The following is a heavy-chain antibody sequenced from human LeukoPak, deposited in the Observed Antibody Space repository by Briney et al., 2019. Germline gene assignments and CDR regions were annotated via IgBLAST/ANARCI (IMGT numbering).Heavy chain of an antibody. CDR1: GFTFSDYN. Sequence: GSLRLSCAASGFTFSDYNMNWVRQPPGKGLEWIGEINHSGSTNYNPSLKSRVTISVDTSKNQFSLKLSSVTAADTAVYYCARGRLDYYGSGSFVLAFDYWGQGTLVTVSS. V-gene: IGHV4-34*01. CDR3: ARGRLDYYGSGSFVLAFDY. J-gene: IGHJ4*02. D-gene: IGHD3-10*01. CDR2: INHSGST.